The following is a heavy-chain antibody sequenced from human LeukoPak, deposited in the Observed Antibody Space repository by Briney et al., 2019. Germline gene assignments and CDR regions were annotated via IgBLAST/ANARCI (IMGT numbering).Heavy chain of an antibody. CDR3: VRKAESTFTGFWFDP. D-gene: IGHD5/OR15-5a*01. CDR1: GFTFSSYA. Sequence: GGSLRLSCAASGFTFSSYAMHWVRQAPGKGLEWVAVISYDGSNKYYADSVKGRFTISRDNSKNTLYLQMSSLRAEDTAVYYCVRKAESTFTGFWFDPWGQGTLVTVSS. J-gene: IGHJ5*02. V-gene: IGHV3-30*04. CDR2: ISYDGSNK.